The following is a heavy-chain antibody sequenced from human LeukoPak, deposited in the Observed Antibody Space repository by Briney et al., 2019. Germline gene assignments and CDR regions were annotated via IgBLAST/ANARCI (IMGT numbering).Heavy chain of an antibody. CDR3: AKYRNSHFDY. D-gene: IGHD2-21*01. J-gene: IGHJ4*02. V-gene: IGHV3-23*01. CDR1: GFTFSNYD. CDR2: ILSSGVNT. Sequence: GGSLRLSCAASGFTFSNYDMGWVRQAPGKGLEWVSAILSSGVNTYYAESVKGRFTISRDNFKDTLYLQMNSLRAEDTALYCCAKYRNSHFDYWGQGTLVTVSS.